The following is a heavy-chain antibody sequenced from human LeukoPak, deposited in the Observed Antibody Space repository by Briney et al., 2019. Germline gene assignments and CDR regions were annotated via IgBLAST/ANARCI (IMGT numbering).Heavy chain of an antibody. D-gene: IGHD5-12*01. CDR1: GGSISSYY. CDR3: ARVASGYEYYFDY. V-gene: IGHV4-59*01. Sequence: PSETLSLTCTASGGSISSYYRSWIRQPPGKGLEWIGYIYYSGSTNYNPSLKSRVTISVDTSKNQFSLKLSSVTAADTAVYYCARVASGYEYYFDYWGQGTLVTVSS. J-gene: IGHJ4*02. CDR2: IYYSGST.